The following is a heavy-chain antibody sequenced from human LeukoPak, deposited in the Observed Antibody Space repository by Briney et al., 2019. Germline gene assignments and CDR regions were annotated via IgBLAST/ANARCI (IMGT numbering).Heavy chain of an antibody. J-gene: IGHJ5*02. CDR1: GFTFSSYS. D-gene: IGHD2-2*01. V-gene: IGHV3-21*01. CDR2: ISSSSSYI. Sequence: PGGSLRLSCAASGFTFSSYSMNWVRQAPGKGLEWVSSISSSSSYIYYADSVKGRFTISRGNAKNSLYLQMNSLRAEDTAVYYCASSIVVVPAAEYWFDPWGQGTLVTVSS. CDR3: ASSIVVVPAAEYWFDP.